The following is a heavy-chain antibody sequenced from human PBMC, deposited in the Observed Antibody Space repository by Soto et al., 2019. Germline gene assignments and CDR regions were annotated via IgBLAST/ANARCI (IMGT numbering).Heavy chain of an antibody. CDR3: VTTAFVRSG. CDR2: MSPNSGNT. J-gene: IGHJ4*02. D-gene: IGHD3-3*02. Sequence: ASVKVSCKTSGYTFTSYDINWVRQATGQGLEWMGWMSPNSGNTGYAQNLQGRVTLTRDTSISTAYMELSSLRSQDTAVYYCVTTAFVRSGWGQGTLVTVSS. V-gene: IGHV1-8*01. CDR1: GYTFTSYD.